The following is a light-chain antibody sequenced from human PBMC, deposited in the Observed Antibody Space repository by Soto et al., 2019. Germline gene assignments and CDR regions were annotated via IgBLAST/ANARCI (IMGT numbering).Light chain of an antibody. V-gene: IGLV2-14*03. CDR1: SSDVGAYNF. CDR2: NVY. CDR3: SAYTVSRTYV. J-gene: IGLJ1*01. Sequence: QSALTRPPSVSGSPGQSITISCTGTSSDVGAYNFVSWHQQRPGKAPKLMIYNVYDRPSGISYRFSGSKPGNTASLTISGLQGEDEADYYCSAYTVSRTYVFGTGTKVTV.